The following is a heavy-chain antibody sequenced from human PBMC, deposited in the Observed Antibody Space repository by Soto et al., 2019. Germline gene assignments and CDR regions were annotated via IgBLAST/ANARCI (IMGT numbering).Heavy chain of an antibody. Sequence: EVQLVESGGGLVQAGGSLRLSCAASGFTFSNYWMHWVRQAPGKGLVWVSRITGDGSVTVYADSVKGRFTISRDNAKNTLYLQMNSLTVEDTALYYCVRDTSIGRRDYWGQGTLVTVSS. CDR3: VRDTSIGRRDY. CDR2: ITGDGSVT. D-gene: IGHD1-26*01. V-gene: IGHV3-74*01. J-gene: IGHJ4*02. CDR1: GFTFSNYW.